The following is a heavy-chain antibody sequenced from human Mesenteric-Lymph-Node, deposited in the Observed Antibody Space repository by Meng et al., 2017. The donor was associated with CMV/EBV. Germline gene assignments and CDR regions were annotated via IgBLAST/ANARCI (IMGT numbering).Heavy chain of an antibody. Sequence: GESLKISCAASGFTFSNYAMSWVRQASGKGPEWVAAISANGGTTIYADSVKGRFTLSRDNSKNTLYVQMNNLRADDTAIYYCAKENAHYYDSSGYYKYWGQGTLVTVSS. J-gene: IGHJ4*02. V-gene: IGHV3-23*01. CDR3: AKENAHYYDSSGYYKY. CDR1: GFTFSNYA. CDR2: ISANGGTT. D-gene: IGHD3-22*01.